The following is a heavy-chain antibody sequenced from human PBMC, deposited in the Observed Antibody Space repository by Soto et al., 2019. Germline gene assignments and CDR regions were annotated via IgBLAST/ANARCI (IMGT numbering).Heavy chain of an antibody. CDR1: GFTFSSYW. D-gene: IGHD3-9*01. CDR3: AREQRYFDQITFDY. J-gene: IGHJ4*02. CDR2: IKQDGSEK. Sequence: SLRLSCAASGFTFSSYWMSWVRQAPGKGLEWVANIKQDGSEKYYVDSVKGRFTISRDNAKNSLYLQMNSLRAEDTAVYYCAREQRYFDQITFDYWGRGTLVTVSS. V-gene: IGHV3-7*03.